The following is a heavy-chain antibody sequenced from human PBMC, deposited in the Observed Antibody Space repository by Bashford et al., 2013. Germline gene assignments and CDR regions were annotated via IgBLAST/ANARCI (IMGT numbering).Heavy chain of an antibody. CDR1: GYSFTSYW. CDR2: IYPGDSDT. D-gene: IGHD2-21*01. V-gene: IGHV5-51*01. J-gene: IGHJ3*02. Sequence: ESLKISCKGSGYSFTSYWIGLGAPDARKGLEWMGIIYPGDSDTRYSPSFQGQVTISADKSISTAYLQWSSLKASDTAMYYCARHDTYCGGDCYPDAFDIWGQGTMVTVSS. CDR3: ARHDTYCGGDCYPDAFDI.